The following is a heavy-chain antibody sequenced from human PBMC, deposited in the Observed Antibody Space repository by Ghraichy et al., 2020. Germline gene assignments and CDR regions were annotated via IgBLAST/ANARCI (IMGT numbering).Heavy chain of an antibody. Sequence: GGSLRLSCAASGFTFSTYSMHWVRQAPGKGLEWVAAVSYDESDKYYADSVKGRFTISRDNSKNTLYLQLNSLRTEDTAVYYCAREFLYYSASSGYYFAYWGQGTLVTVSS. J-gene: IGHJ4*02. D-gene: IGHD3-22*01. CDR1: GFTFSTYS. CDR3: AREFLYYSASSGYYFAY. CDR2: VSYDESDK. V-gene: IGHV3-30-3*01.